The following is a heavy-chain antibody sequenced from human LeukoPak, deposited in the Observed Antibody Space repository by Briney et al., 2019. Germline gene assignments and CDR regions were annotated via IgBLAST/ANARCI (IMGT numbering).Heavy chain of an antibody. Sequence: SETLSLTCTVSGGSISSSSYYWGWIRQPPGKGLEWIGSIYQSGSTYYNPSLKSRVTISVDTSKNQFSLKLSSVTAADTAVYYCARLELWVDYWGQGTLVTVSS. D-gene: IGHD5-18*01. CDR1: GGSISSSSYY. J-gene: IGHJ4*02. CDR3: ARLELWVDY. CDR2: IYQSGST. V-gene: IGHV4-39*01.